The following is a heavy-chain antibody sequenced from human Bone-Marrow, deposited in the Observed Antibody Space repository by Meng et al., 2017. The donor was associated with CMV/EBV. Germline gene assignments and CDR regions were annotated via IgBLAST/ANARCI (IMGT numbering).Heavy chain of an antibody. CDR1: GGSIISSSHY. Sequence: SETLSLTCFVSGGSIISSSHYWGWVRQPPGKGLEWIGSIYYSGSTYINPSLKSRVTMSVDTSKNQFSLKLSSVTAADTAVYYCARDLTFYDTLAGYYKDVYYFYYWGQGTLVTVSS. D-gene: IGHD3-9*01. CDR3: ARDLTFYDTLAGYYKDVYYFYY. J-gene: IGHJ4*02. V-gene: IGHV4-39*07. CDR2: IYYSGST.